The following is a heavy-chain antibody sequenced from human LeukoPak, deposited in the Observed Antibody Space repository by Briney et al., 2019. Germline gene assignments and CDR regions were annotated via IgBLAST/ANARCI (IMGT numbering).Heavy chain of an antibody. CDR2: INPDGGNT. D-gene: IGHD5-24*01. CDR3: ARIRDGYNDAYDL. J-gene: IGHJ3*01. V-gene: IGHV1-46*01. CDR1: GYTFTNSY. Sequence: ASVTVSCKASGYTFTNSYIHWVRQAPGQVLEWMGLINPDGGNTNYAQNFQGRVTLTRDTSTSTVYMELSSLRSEDTAIYYCARIRDGYNDAYDLWGQGAVVTVPS.